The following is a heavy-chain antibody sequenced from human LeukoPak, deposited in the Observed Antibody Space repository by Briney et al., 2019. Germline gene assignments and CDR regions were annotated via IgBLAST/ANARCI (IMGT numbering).Heavy chain of an antibody. D-gene: IGHD7-27*01. V-gene: IGHV3-30*02. Sequence: TGGSLRPSCAASGFTFSSYGMHWVRQAPGKGLEWVAFIRYDGSNKYYADSMKGRFTISRDNSKNTLYLQMNSLRAEDTAVYYCAKDNAPWGYYYMDVWGKGTTVTISS. J-gene: IGHJ6*03. CDR3: AKDNAPWGYYYMDV. CDR2: IRYDGSNK. CDR1: GFTFSSYG.